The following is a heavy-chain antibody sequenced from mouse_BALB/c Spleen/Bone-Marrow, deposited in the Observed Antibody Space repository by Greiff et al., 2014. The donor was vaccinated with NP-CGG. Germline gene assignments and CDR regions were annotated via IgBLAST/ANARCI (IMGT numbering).Heavy chain of an antibody. CDR2: IDPYNGGT. CDR3: AREDYGSSPDY. V-gene: IGHV1S135*01. CDR1: GYAFTSYN. D-gene: IGHD1-1*01. Sequence: VHVKQSGPELVKPGASVKVSCKASGYAFTSYNMYWVKQSHGKSLEWIGYIDPYNGGTRYNQKFKGKATLTVDKSSSTAYMHLNSLTSEDSAVYYCAREDYGSSPDYWGQGTTLTVSS. J-gene: IGHJ2*01.